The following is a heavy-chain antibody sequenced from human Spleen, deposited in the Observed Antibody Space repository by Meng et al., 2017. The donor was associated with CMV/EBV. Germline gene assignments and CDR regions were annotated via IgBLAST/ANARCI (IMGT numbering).Heavy chain of an antibody. CDR2: ISASTTYI. CDR3: ARDPVADTYFDS. Sequence: CAASGFTFSIYSMNWVRQAPGKGLEWISPISASTTYINYADSVKGRFTISRDNAKNSLFLQMNSLRAEDTAVYYCARDPVADTYFDSWGQGTLVTVSS. J-gene: IGHJ4*02. V-gene: IGHV3-21*01. CDR1: GFTFSIYS. D-gene: IGHD6-19*01.